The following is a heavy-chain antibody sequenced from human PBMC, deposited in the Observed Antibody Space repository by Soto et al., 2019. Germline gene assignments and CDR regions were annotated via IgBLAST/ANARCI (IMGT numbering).Heavy chain of an antibody. CDR1: GGTFSSYA. CDR3: AREKYSSSPALFDY. D-gene: IGHD6-6*01. J-gene: IGHJ4*02. V-gene: IGHV1-69*13. Sequence: GASVKVSCKASGGTFSSYAISWVRQAPGQGLEWMGGIIPIFGTANYAQKFQGRVTITADESTSTAYMELSSLRSEDTAAYYCAREKYSSSPALFDYWGQGTLVTVSS. CDR2: IIPIFGTA.